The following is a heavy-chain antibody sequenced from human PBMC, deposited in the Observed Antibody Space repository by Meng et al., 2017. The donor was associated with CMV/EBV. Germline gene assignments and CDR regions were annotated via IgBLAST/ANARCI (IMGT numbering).Heavy chain of an antibody. D-gene: IGHD3-22*01. Sequence: ASVKVSCKASGYTFTGYYMHWVRQAPGQGLEWMGWINPNSGGTNYAQKFQGRVTTTRDTSISTAYMELSRLRSDDTAVYYCARELRGSYDSSEPRWFDPWGQGTLVTVSS. CDR1: GYTFTGYY. V-gene: IGHV1-2*02. CDR3: ARELRGSYDSSEPRWFDP. J-gene: IGHJ5*02. CDR2: INPNSGGT.